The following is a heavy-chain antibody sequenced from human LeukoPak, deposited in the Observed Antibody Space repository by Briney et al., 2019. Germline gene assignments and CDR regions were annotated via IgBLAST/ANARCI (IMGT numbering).Heavy chain of an antibody. CDR2: MFYSGST. Sequence: PSETLSLTCTVSGGSVSSNYYYWGWIRQPPGRGLEWLGGMFYSGSTYYNPSLKSRVTISVDTSKNQFSLELISVTAADTAVYYCARHASCSSTSCYVDHWGQGTLVTVSS. J-gene: IGHJ4*02. CDR3: ARHASCSSTSCYVDH. V-gene: IGHV4-39*01. CDR1: GGSVSSNYYY. D-gene: IGHD2-2*01.